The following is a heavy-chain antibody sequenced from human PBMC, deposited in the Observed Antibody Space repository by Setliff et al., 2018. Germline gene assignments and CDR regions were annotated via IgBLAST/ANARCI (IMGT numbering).Heavy chain of an antibody. CDR3: ARGGGYSTNDY. Sequence: SETLSLTCDVSGYSFKSDDYWAWIRQSPGRGLEWIGSVSHSGSPYYNPSLKSRVTISVDTSKNQFSLKLSSVTAADTAVYYCARGGGYSTNDYWGQGTLVTVSS. J-gene: IGHJ4*02. CDR2: VSHSGSP. CDR1: GYSFKSDDY. V-gene: IGHV4-38-2*01. D-gene: IGHD5-18*01.